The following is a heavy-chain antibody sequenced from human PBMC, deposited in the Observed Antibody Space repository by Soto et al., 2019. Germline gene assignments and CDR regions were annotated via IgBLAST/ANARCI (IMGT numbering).Heavy chain of an antibody. CDR1: GSSISTVGHY. CDR3: ARATGTLRSRNCDY. J-gene: IGHJ4*02. CDR2: IYHTGST. D-gene: IGHD1-26*01. Sequence: SETLSLTCSVSGSSISTVGHYWTWIRQPPGKGLEWIGSIYHTGSTYYSKSLMSRLTMSVDTSKSQFSLRLSSVTAADTAVYYCARATGTLRSRNCDYWGQGSLVTVSS. V-gene: IGHV4-31*03.